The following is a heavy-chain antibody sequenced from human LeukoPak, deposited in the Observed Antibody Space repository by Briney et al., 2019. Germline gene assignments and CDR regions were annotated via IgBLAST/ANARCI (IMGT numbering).Heavy chain of an antibody. CDR1: GGSISSSSYY. CDR3: ARQVMSGWYYYYYYMDV. Sequence: PSETLSLTCTVSGGSISSSSYYWGWIRQPPGKGLEWIGSIYYSGSTYYNPSLKSRVTISVDTSKNQFSLKLSSVTAADTAVYYCARQVMSGWYYYYYYMDVWGKGTTVTISS. D-gene: IGHD6-19*01. CDR2: IYYSGST. J-gene: IGHJ6*03. V-gene: IGHV4-39*01.